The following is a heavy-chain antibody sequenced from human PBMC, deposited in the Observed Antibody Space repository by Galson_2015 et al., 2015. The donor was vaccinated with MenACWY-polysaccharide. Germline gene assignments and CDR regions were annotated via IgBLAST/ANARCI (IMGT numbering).Heavy chain of an antibody. CDR2: IWYDGSNK. J-gene: IGHJ2*01. Sequence: SLRLSCAASRFTFRNYGMHWVRQAPGKGLEWVAIIWYDGSNKYYADSVKGRFTISRDNSKNMLFLQVISLRVEDTAVYYCARGGGTSEWYFDLWGRGTLVTVSS. CDR1: RFTFRNYG. D-gene: IGHD4-23*01. V-gene: IGHV3-33*01. CDR3: ARGGGTSEWYFDL.